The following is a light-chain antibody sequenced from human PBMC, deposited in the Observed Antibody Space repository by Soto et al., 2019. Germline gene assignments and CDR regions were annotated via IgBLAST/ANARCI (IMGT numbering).Light chain of an antibody. J-gene: IGLJ1*01. Sequence: QSALTQPASVSGSPGQSITISCTGTSSDIGDSNYVSWYQQHPGKAPKLGIYDVSNRPSGVSNRFSGSKSANTASLTISGLQAEDEADYYCSSFRSSSTSYVFGTGTKLTVL. CDR1: SSDIGDSNY. V-gene: IGLV2-14*03. CDR3: SSFRSSSTSYV. CDR2: DVS.